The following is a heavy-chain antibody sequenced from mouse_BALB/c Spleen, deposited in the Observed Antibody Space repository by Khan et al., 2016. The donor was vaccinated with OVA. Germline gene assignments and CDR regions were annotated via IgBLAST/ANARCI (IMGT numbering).Heavy chain of an antibody. CDR2: ISYSGST. CDR3: ARYGSRYNYAMDY. V-gene: IGHV3-2*02. Sequence: EVQLQESGPGLVKPSQSLSLTCTVTGYSITSDYAWNWIRQFPGNKLEWMGYISYSGSTNYNPALKSRISITRDTSKNQFFLQLNSVTTEDTATYYCARYGSRYNYAMDYWGQGTSVTVSS. CDR1: GYSITSDYA. D-gene: IGHD2-2*01. J-gene: IGHJ4*01.